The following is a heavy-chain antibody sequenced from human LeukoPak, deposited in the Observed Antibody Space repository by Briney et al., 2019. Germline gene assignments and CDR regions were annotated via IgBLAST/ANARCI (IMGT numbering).Heavy chain of an antibody. CDR2: ISGSGGST. D-gene: IGHD4-17*01. CDR3: AKNDPSGDADYAPLDY. Sequence: RAGGSLRLSCEASGFTFSSYWMHWVRQAPGKGLEWVSDISGSGGSTYYADSVKGRFTISRDNSKNTLYLQMNGLRAEDTAVYYCAKNDPSGDADYAPLDYWGQGTLVTVSS. V-gene: IGHV3-23*01. CDR1: GFTFSSYW. J-gene: IGHJ4*02.